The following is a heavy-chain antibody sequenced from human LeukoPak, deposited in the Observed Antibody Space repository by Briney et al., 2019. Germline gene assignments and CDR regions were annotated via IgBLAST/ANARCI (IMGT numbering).Heavy chain of an antibody. D-gene: IGHD1-26*01. Sequence: PGGSLRLSCAASGFTFSSYSMNWVRQAPGKGLEWVSSISSSSYTYYADSVRGRFTISRDNAKNSLYLQMNSLRAEDTAVYYCARDGRWDFMDVWGQGTTVTVSS. CDR1: GFTFSSYS. CDR3: ARDGRWDFMDV. J-gene: IGHJ6*02. V-gene: IGHV3-21*01. CDR2: ISSSSYT.